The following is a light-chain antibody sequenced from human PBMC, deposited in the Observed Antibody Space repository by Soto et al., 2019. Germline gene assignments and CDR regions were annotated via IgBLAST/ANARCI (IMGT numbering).Light chain of an antibody. J-gene: IGKJ2*01. Sequence: DIVMTQSPLSLPVTPGEPASISCRSSQSLLHSNGYNYLDWCLQKPGQSPQLLIYLGSNRASGVPERFRGSGSGTDFTLKISRVEAEDVGVYYCMQALQTPRTFGQGTKLEIK. CDR1: QSLLHSNGYNY. V-gene: IGKV2-28*01. CDR3: MQALQTPRT. CDR2: LGS.